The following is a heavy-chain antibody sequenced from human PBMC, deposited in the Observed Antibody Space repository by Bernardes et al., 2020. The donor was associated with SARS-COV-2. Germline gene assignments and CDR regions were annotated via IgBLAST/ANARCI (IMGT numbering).Heavy chain of an antibody. CDR3: ARDSINWNAKDYYYGMDV. V-gene: IGHV3-7*03. Sequence: GGSLRLSCAASGFTFSSYWMSWVRQAPGKGLEWVANIKQDGSEKYYVDSVKGRFTISRDNAKNSLYLQMNSLRAEDTAVYYCARDSINWNAKDYYYGMDVWGQGTTVTVSS. D-gene: IGHD1-20*01. J-gene: IGHJ6*02. CDR2: IKQDGSEK. CDR1: GFTFSSYW.